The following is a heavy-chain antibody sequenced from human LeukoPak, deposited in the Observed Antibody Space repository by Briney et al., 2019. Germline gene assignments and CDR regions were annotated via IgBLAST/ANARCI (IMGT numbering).Heavy chain of an antibody. CDR2: ISFDGGEK. J-gene: IGHJ3*02. CDR3: ARGSEDTAMVTSGAFDI. D-gene: IGHD5-18*01. Sequence: GGSLRFSCLTSGFTFRNYALHWVRQAPGKGLEWVAVISFDGGEKYSADSVKGRFTISRDNSKNMLYLQVDNLRPEDTAVYYCARGSEDTAMVTSGAFDIWGPGTMVTVSS. CDR1: GFTFRNYA. V-gene: IGHV3-30-3*01.